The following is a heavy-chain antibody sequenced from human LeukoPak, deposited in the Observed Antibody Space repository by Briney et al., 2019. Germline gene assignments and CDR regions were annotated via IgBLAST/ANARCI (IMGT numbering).Heavy chain of an antibody. CDR3: AKGGGLWFGEYPYGMDV. J-gene: IGHJ6*01. V-gene: IGHV3-23*01. Sequence: GGSVRLSCAASGFTFSSYAMSWVRQAPGKGLEWVSAISGSGGSTYYADSVKGRFTISRDNSKNTLYLQMNSLRAEDTAVYYCAKGGGLWFGEYPYGMDVWAQSTTVTVSS. CDR2: ISGSGGST. D-gene: IGHD3-10*01. CDR1: GFTFSSYA.